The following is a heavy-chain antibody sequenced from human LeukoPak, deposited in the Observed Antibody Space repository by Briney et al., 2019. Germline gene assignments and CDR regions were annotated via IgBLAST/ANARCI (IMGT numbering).Heavy chain of an antibody. J-gene: IGHJ4*02. D-gene: IGHD4-17*01. CDR3: AGGEVTTTND. Sequence: GGSLRLSCAASGFTFSSYAMHWVRQAPGKGLEWVAVISYDGSNKYYADSVKGRFTISRDNSKNTLYLQMNSLRAEDTAVYYCAGGEVTTTNDWGQGTLVTVSS. CDR2: ISYDGSNK. V-gene: IGHV3-30-3*01. CDR1: GFTFSSYA.